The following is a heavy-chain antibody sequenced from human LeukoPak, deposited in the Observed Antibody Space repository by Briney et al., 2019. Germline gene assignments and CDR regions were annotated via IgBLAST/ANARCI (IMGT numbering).Heavy chain of an antibody. D-gene: IGHD6-13*01. V-gene: IGHV3-11*04. Sequence: GGSLRLSCAASGFTFSDYYMSWIRQAPGKGLEWVSYISSSGSTIYYADSVKGRFTISRDNAKNTLYLQMNSLRAEDTAVYYCARDLYGYSSSWYQYWGQGTLVTVSS. CDR3: ARDLYGYSSSWYQY. CDR1: GFTFSDYY. J-gene: IGHJ4*02. CDR2: ISSSGSTI.